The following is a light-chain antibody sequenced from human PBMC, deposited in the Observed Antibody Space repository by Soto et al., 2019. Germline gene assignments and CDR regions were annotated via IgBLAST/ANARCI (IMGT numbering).Light chain of an antibody. CDR3: QQYYSTPLT. CDR2: WAS. Sequence: DIVMTQSPDSLAVSLGERATINCKSSQSVLYSSNNKNYLAWYQHKPGQPPKVHIYWASTRESGVPDRFSGSGSGTDFTLTISSLQAEDVAVYFCQQYYSTPLTFGGGTKVEIK. J-gene: IGKJ4*01. V-gene: IGKV4-1*01. CDR1: QSVLYSSNNKNY.